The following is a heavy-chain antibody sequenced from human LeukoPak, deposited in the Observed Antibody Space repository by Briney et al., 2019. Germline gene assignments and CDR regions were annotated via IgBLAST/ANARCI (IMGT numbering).Heavy chain of an antibody. V-gene: IGHV4-59*12. CDR2: IYYSGST. D-gene: IGHD1-1*01. Sequence: SSETLSLTCTVSGGSISSYYWSWIRQPPGKGLEWIGYIYYSGSTNYNPSLKSRVTISVDTSKNQFSLQLNSVTPEDTAVYYCARDPGGVRFNSRHNWFDPWGQGTLVTVSS. CDR1: GGSISSYY. J-gene: IGHJ5*02. CDR3: ARDPGGVRFNSRHNWFDP.